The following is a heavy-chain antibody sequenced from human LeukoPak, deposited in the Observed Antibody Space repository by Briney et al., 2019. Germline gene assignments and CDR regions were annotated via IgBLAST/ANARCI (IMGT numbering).Heavy chain of an antibody. CDR2: IYSGGST. J-gene: IGHJ4*02. D-gene: IGHD5-12*01. Sequence: PGGSLRLSCAASGFTVSSNYMSRVRQAPGKGLEWVSVIYSGGSTYYADSVKGRFTISRDNSKNTLYLQMNSLRAEDTAVYYCARDVSGGYDPGYFDYWGQGTLVTVSS. V-gene: IGHV3-53*01. CDR3: ARDVSGGYDPGYFDY. CDR1: GFTVSSNY.